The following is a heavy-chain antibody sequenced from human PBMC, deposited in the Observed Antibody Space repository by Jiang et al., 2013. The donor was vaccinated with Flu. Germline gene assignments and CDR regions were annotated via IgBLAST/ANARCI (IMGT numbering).Heavy chain of an antibody. CDR3: ARGVSYYDSSGYSLEY. Sequence: YTFTSYYMHWVRQAPGQGLEWMGSNQPSGGSTSYAQKFQGRVTMTRDTSTSTVYMELSSLRSEDTAVYYCARGVSYYDSSGYSLEYWGQGTLVTVSS. V-gene: IGHV1-46*03. J-gene: IGHJ4*02. D-gene: IGHD3-22*01. CDR2: QPSGGST. CDR1: YTFTSYY.